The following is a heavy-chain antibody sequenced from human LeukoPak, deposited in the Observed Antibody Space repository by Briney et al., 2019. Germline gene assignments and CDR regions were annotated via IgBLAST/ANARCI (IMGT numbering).Heavy chain of an antibody. V-gene: IGHV4-59*11. CDR3: ARDRRGTTGNWFDP. CDR1: GGSISSHY. D-gene: IGHD1-26*01. Sequence: PSETLSLTCTVSGGSISSHYWSWVRQPPGKGVGWSGYIYYSGTTNYNPSLKSRVTISVDTSKNQFSLKLSSVTAADTAVYYCARDRRGTTGNWFDPWGQGTLVTVSS. CDR2: IYYSGTT. J-gene: IGHJ5*02.